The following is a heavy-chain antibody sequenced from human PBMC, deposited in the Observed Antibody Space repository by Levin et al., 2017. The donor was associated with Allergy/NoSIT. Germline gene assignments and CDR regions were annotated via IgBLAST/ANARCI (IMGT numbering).Heavy chain of an antibody. CDR2: IYYSGST. V-gene: IGHV4-59*01. CDR3: ARGGYSHGYYGRGAGVYYFDY. Sequence: SETLSLTCTVSGGSISSYYWSWIRQPPGKGLEWIGYIYYSGSTNYNPSLKSRVTISVDTSKNQFSLKLSSVTAADTAVYYCARGGYSHGYYGRGAGVYYFDYWGQGTLVTVSS. J-gene: IGHJ4*02. D-gene: IGHD3-3*01. CDR1: GGSISSYY.